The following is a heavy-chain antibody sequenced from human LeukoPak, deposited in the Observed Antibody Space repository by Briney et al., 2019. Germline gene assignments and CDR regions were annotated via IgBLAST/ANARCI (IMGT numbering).Heavy chain of an antibody. V-gene: IGHV4-31*03. Sequence: SETLSLTCTVSGGSISSGGCYWSWIRQHPGKGPEWIGYIYYSGSTYYNPSLKSRVTISVDTSKNQFSLKLSSVTAADTAVYYCARDRIAAAGILDYWGQGTLVTVSS. J-gene: IGHJ4*02. D-gene: IGHD6-13*01. CDR2: IYYSGST. CDR1: GGSISSGGCY. CDR3: ARDRIAAAGILDY.